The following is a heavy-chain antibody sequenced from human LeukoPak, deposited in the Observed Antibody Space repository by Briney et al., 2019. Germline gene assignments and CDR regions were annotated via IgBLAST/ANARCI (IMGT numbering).Heavy chain of an antibody. CDR3: ARDNGCSSTSCPYYYYYYMDV. V-gene: IGHV4-61*01. Sequence: SETLSLTCTVSGGSISSSSYYWSWIRQPPGKGLEWIGYIYYSGSTNYNPSLKSRVTISVDTSKNQFSLKLSSVTAADTAVYYCARDNGCSSTSCPYYYYYYMDVWGKGTTVTVSS. J-gene: IGHJ6*03. D-gene: IGHD2-2*01. CDR2: IYYSGST. CDR1: GGSISSSSYY.